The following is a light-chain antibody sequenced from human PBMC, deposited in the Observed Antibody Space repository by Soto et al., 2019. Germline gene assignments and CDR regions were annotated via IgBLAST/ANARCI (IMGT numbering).Light chain of an antibody. CDR1: SSDVGSYNL. V-gene: IGLV2-23*03. J-gene: IGLJ3*02. CDR2: EGS. Sequence: QSALTQPRSVSGSPGQSVTISCTGTSSDVGSYNLVSWYQQHPGKAPKVIIYEGSNRPSGVSNRFSASKSGNKASLTISGLQAEDEADYYCCSYAASSTFNWVFGGGTKVTVL. CDR3: CSYAASSTFNWV.